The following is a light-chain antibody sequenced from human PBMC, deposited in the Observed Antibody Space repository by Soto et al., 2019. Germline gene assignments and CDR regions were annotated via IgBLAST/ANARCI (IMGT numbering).Light chain of an antibody. J-gene: IGKJ1*01. CDR2: KAS. CDR1: QTISSW. CDR3: QHYNSYSEA. V-gene: IGKV1-5*03. Sequence: DIQITQSPSTLSGSVGDRVTITCRASQTISSWLAWYQQKPGKAAKXLIYKASTLTSGVPSRFSGSGSGTDFTLTISSLQPDDFETDYCQHYNSYSEAFGQGTQVDIK.